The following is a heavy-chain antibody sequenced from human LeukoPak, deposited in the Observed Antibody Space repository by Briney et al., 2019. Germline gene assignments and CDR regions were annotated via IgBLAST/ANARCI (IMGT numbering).Heavy chain of an antibody. Sequence: GGSLRLSCAASGFTFSSYSMNWVRQAPGKGLEWVSYISSSSSTIYYADSVKGRFTISRDNAKNSLYLQMNSLRAEDTAVYYCARDRAAVAVVLDVWGQGTTVTVSS. D-gene: IGHD6-19*01. V-gene: IGHV3-48*04. CDR3: ARDRAAVAVVLDV. CDR1: GFTFSSYS. CDR2: ISSSSSTI. J-gene: IGHJ6*02.